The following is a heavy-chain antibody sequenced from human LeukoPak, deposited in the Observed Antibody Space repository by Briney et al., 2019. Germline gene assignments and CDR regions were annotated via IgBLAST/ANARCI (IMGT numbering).Heavy chain of an antibody. J-gene: IGHJ6*02. CDR3: ARGHSSSWYGWDAYYCYGMDV. CDR1: GYTFTSYD. D-gene: IGHD6-13*01. Sequence: ASVKVSCKASGYTFTSYDINWVRQATGQGLEWMGWMNPNSGNTGYAQKFQGRVTMTRNTSISTAYMELSSLRSEDTAVYYCARGHSSSWYGWDAYYCYGMDVWGQGTTVTVSS. V-gene: IGHV1-8*01. CDR2: MNPNSGNT.